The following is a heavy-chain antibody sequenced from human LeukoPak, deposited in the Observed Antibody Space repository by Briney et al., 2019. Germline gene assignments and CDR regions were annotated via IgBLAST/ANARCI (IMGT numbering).Heavy chain of an antibody. J-gene: IGHJ4*02. CDR1: GGSISSYY. D-gene: IGHD6-19*01. Sequence: SETLSLTCTVSGGSISSYYWSWIRQPPGKGLEWIGYIYYSGSTNYNPSLKSRVTISVDTSKNQFSLKLSSVTAADTAVYYCARGVGSGWAFDYWGQGTLVTVSS. CDR3: ARGVGSGWAFDY. V-gene: IGHV4-59*01. CDR2: IYYSGST.